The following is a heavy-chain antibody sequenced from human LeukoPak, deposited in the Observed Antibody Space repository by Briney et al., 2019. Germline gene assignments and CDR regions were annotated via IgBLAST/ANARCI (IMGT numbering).Heavy chain of an antibody. V-gene: IGHV4-59*01. CDR1: GGSISSYY. CDR3: ARDERYDSSGYPFDY. Sequence: PSETLSLTCTVSGGSISSYYWSWIRQPPRKGLEWIGYIYYSGSTNYNPSLKSRVTISVDTSKNQFSLKLSSVTAADTAVYYCARDERYDSSGYPFDYWGQGTLVTVSS. D-gene: IGHD3-22*01. CDR2: IYYSGST. J-gene: IGHJ4*02.